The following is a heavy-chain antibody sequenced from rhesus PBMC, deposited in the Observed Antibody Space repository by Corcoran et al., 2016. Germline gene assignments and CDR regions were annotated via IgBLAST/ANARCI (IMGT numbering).Heavy chain of an antibody. CDR3: ARNSYGAAGH. V-gene: IGHV4S10*01. CDR2: IYGSSTST. J-gene: IGHJ4*01. D-gene: IGHD6S26*01. Sequence: QVQLQESGPGVVKPSETLSLTCAVSGGSISDSYRWSWIRQPPGKGLEWIGYIYGSSTSTNYNPSLKRRVTISKDTAKNQFSLKLSSVTAADTAVYYCARNSYGAAGHWGQGVLVTVSS. CDR1: GGSISDSYR.